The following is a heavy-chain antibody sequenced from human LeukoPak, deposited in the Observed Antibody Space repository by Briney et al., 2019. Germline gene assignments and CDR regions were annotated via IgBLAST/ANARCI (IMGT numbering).Heavy chain of an antibody. Sequence: GGSPRLSCAASGFTFSSYSMNWVRQAPGKGLEWVSYISESGYTIYYADSVKGRFTISRDNAKNSLYLQTNSLRAEDTGVYYCAKDRIGYCSSASCPYDYWGQGTLVTVSS. CDR2: ISESGYTI. CDR1: GFTFSSYS. CDR3: AKDRIGYCSSASCPYDY. V-gene: IGHV3-48*04. D-gene: IGHD2-2*03. J-gene: IGHJ4*02.